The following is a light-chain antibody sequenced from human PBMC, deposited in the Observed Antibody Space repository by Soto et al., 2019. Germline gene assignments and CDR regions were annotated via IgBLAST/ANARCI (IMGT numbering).Light chain of an antibody. J-gene: IGLJ2*01. CDR2: LNSDGSH. CDR1: SGHSSYA. V-gene: IGLV4-69*01. Sequence: QPVLTQSPSASASLGASVKLTCTLSSGHSSYAIAWHQQQPEKDPRYLMKLNSDGSHSKGDGIPDRFSGSSSGAERYLTISSLQSEDEADYYCQTWGTGIQVVGGGTKLTVL. CDR3: QTWGTGIQV.